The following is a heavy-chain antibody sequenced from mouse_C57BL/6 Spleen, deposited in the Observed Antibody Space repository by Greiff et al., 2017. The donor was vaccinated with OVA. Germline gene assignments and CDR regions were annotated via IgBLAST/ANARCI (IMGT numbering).Heavy chain of an antibody. D-gene: IGHD2-4*01. CDR3: AREDIYYDYDGAMDY. V-gene: IGHV1-82*01. CDR1: GYAFSSSW. Sequence: QVQLQQSGPELVKPGASVKISCKASGYAFSSSWMNWVKQRPGKGLEWIGRIYPGDGDTNYNGKFKGKATLTADKSSSTAYMQLSSLTSEDSAVYFCAREDIYYDYDGAMDYWGQGTSVTVSS. J-gene: IGHJ4*01. CDR2: IYPGDGDT.